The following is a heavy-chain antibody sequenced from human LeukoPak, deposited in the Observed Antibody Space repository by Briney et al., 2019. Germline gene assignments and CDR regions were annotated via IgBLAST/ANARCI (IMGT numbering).Heavy chain of an antibody. Sequence: GGSLRLSCAASGFTFSSYAMSWVRQAPGKGLEWVSAISGSGGSTYYADSVKGRFTISRDNAKNTLYLQMNSLRAEDTAVYYCARESTGSFIITRFDYWGQGTLVTVSS. CDR1: GFTFSSYA. CDR2: ISGSGGST. J-gene: IGHJ4*02. D-gene: IGHD3-16*01. CDR3: ARESTGSFIITRFDY. V-gene: IGHV3-23*01.